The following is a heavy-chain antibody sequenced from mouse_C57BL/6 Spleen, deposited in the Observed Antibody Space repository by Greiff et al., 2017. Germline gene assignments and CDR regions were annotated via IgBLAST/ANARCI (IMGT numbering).Heavy chain of an antibody. V-gene: IGHV1-9*01. Sequence: VQLQESGAELMKPGASVKLSCKATGYTFTGYWIDWVKQRPGHGLEWIGGIVPGNGSTNYNEKFKGKATFTADTSSNTAYMQLSSLTTEDSASYSGASADKAYWGQGTLVTVSA. J-gene: IGHJ3*01. CDR2: IVPGNGST. CDR1: GYTFTGYW. CDR3: ASADKAY.